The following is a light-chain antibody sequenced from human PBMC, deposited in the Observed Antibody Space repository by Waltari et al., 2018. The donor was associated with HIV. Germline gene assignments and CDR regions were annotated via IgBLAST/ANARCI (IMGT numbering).Light chain of an antibody. J-gene: IGLJ1*01. CDR3: ASYRYSTKSYV. CDR1: SNDVGSYNH. CDR2: DVT. V-gene: IGLV2-14*03. Sequence: QSALTQPAPVSGSPGQSITISCIGTSNDVGSYNHVSWYQRHPGKAPKLLIYDVTNRPSGVSNRFSGSKSGNTASLAISGLQAEDEADYYCASYRYSTKSYVFGTGTTVTVL.